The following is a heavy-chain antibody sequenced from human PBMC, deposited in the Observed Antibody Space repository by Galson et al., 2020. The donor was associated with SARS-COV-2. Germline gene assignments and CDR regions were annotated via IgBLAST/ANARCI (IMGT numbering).Heavy chain of an antibody. CDR2: IDWDGDK. CDR1: GISLTTSGMC. Sequence: ESGPTLAKPTQTLTLTCLFSGISLTTSGMCVNWIRQPPGKALEWLARIDWDGDKYYSTSLKTRLTISKDTSKNQVVLTMTDMDPVDTATYYCARIDSSGCRGNYWGQGTPVTVSS. CDR3: ARIDSSGCRGNY. J-gene: IGHJ4*02. V-gene: IGHV2-70*11. D-gene: IGHD6-19*01.